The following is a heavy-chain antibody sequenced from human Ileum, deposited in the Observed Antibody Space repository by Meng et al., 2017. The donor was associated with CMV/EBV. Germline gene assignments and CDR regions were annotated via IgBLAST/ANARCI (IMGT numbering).Heavy chain of an antibody. V-gene: IGHV4-34*01. J-gene: IGHJ4*01. CDR2: INHHGST. Sequence: VYGESFNAYYWSWIRQPPGKGLEWVAEINHHGSTNYNPSPKSRVTVSVDTSENQVSLKLTSVTAADSAVYYCARGGFSSGYYAAFDYWGHGTLVTVSS. CDR3: ARGGFSSGYYAAFDY. D-gene: IGHD6-19*01. CDR1: GESFNAYY.